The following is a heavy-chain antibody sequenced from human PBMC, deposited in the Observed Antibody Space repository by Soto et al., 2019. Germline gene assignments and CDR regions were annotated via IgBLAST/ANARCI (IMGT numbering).Heavy chain of an antibody. V-gene: IGHV1-18*04. CDR2: ISAYNGNT. CDR1: GYTFTSYG. CDR3: ARDRSPYYYDISGYLVDP. J-gene: IGHJ5*02. D-gene: IGHD3-22*01. Sequence: QVQLVQSGAEVKKHGASVKGSCKASGYTFTSYGISWVRQAPGQVLEWMGWISAYNGNTNYAQKLQGRGTMPTDTSTSTAYMELRSLRSDDTSVYYCARDRSPYYYDISGYLVDPWGQGTLVTVSS.